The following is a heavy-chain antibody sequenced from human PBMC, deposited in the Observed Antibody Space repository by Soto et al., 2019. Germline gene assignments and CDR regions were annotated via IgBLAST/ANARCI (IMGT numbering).Heavy chain of an antibody. CDR3: TTDLLAYCGGDCYPEDLYYYGMDV. Sequence: GGSLRLSCAASGFTFSNAWMSWVRQAPGKGLEWVGRIKSKTDGGTTDYAAPVKGRFTISRDDSKNTLYLQMNSLKTEDTAVYYCTTDLLAYCGGDCYPEDLYYYGMDVWGQGTTVTVSS. D-gene: IGHD2-21*02. V-gene: IGHV3-15*01. J-gene: IGHJ6*02. CDR1: GFTFSNAW. CDR2: IKSKTDGGTT.